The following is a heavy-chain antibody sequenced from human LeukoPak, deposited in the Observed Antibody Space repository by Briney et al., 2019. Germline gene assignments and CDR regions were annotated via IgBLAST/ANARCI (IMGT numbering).Heavy chain of an antibody. D-gene: IGHD2-2*02. CDR1: GYTFTSYY. J-gene: IGHJ5*02. Sequence: ASVKVSCKASGYTFTSYYMRWVRQAPGQGLEWMGIINPSGGSTSYAQKFRGRVTMTRDTSTSTVYMELSSLRSEDTAVYYCATARGACSSTSCYTGSWFDPWGQGTLVTVSS. CDR2: INPSGGST. V-gene: IGHV1-46*03. CDR3: ATARGACSSTSCYTGSWFDP.